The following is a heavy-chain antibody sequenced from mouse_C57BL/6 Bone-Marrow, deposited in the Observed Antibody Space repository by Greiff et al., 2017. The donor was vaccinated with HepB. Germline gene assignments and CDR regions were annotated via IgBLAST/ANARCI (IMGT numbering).Heavy chain of an antibody. Sequence: QVQLQQPGAELVKPGASVKLSCKASGYTFTSYWMQWVKQRPGQGLEWIGEIDPSDSYTNYNQKFKGKATLTVDTSSSTAYMQLSSLTSEDSALYYCEREEGGGGLDYWGQGTTLTVSS. CDR3: EREEGGGGLDY. J-gene: IGHJ2*01. V-gene: IGHV1-50*01. CDR1: GYTFTSYW. CDR2: IDPSDSYT.